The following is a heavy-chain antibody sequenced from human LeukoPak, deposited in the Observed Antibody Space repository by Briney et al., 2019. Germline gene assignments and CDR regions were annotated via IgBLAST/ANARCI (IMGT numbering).Heavy chain of an antibody. Sequence: GGSLRLSCAASGFTFSSYAMSWVRQAPGKGLEWVSAISGSGGSTYYADSVKGRFTISRDNSKNTLYLQMNSLRAEDTAVYYCAKDAYIVVVEAANFDYWGQGTLVTVSS. CDR1: GFTFSSYA. CDR2: ISGSGGST. CDR3: AKDAYIVVVEAANFDY. J-gene: IGHJ4*02. D-gene: IGHD2-2*01. V-gene: IGHV3-23*01.